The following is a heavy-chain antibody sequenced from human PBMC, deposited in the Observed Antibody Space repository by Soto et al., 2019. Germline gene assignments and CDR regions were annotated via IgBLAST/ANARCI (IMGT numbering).Heavy chain of an antibody. Sequence: QVQLVQSGAEVKKPGASVKVSCKASGYTFTSYGISWVRQAPGQGLEWMGWISAYNGNTNYAQKLQGRVTMTTDTSTRTAYMELRSLRSDDTAVYYCARVEGSSGWYGGGINWFDPWGQGTLVTVSS. J-gene: IGHJ5*02. CDR3: ARVEGSSGWYGGGINWFDP. V-gene: IGHV1-18*01. CDR1: GYTFTSYG. D-gene: IGHD6-19*01. CDR2: ISAYNGNT.